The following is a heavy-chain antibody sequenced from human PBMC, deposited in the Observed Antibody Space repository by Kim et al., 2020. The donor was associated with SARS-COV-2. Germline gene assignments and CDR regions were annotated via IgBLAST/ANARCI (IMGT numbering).Heavy chain of an antibody. J-gene: IGHJ4*02. D-gene: IGHD3-3*01. CDR3: ARDRYDFWSGDYGLRAFDY. CDR2: INSDGSST. CDR1: GFTFSSYW. Sequence: GGSLRLSCAASGFTFSSYWMHWVRQAPGKGLVWVSRINSDGSSTSYADSVKGRFTISRDNAKNTLYLQMNSLRAEDTAVYYCARDRYDFWSGDYGLRAFDYWGQGTLVTVSS. V-gene: IGHV3-74*01.